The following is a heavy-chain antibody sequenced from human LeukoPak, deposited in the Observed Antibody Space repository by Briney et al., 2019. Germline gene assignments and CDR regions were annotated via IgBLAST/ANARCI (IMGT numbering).Heavy chain of an antibody. CDR1: GGSFSGYY. D-gene: IGHD3-10*01. Sequence: PSETLSLTCAVYGGSFSGYYWNWIRQSPGKGLEWIGEINQSGSTSYNPSLKSRVTISVETSKNQFSLKLSSVTAADTAVYYCARLSITMVRGARGFDYWGQGTLVTVSS. CDR3: ARLSITMVRGARGFDY. J-gene: IGHJ4*02. V-gene: IGHV4-34*01. CDR2: INQSGST.